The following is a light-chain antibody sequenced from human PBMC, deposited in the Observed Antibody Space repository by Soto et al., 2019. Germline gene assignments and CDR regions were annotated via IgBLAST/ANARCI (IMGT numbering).Light chain of an antibody. J-gene: IGLJ1*01. CDR3: SSCTSSSTYV. CDR1: SSDVGGYNY. V-gene: IGLV2-14*01. CDR2: DVS. Sequence: QSALTQPASVSGSPGQSITISCTGTSSDVGGYNYVSWYQQHPGKAPQLMIYDVSNRPSGVSNRFSGSKSGNTASLTISGLQAEDEADYYCSSCTSSSTYVFGTGTKVTVL.